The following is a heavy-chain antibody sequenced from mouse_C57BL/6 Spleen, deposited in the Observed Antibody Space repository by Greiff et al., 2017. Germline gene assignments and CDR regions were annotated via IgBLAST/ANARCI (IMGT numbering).Heavy chain of an antibody. V-gene: IGHV1-53*01. Sequence: VQLQQPGTELVKPGASVKLSCKASGYTFTSYWMHWVKQRPGQGLEWIGNINPSNGGTIYNQKFKGKATLTVDKSSSTAYMELRSLTSEDTAVXYCARGYYGSSYPFAYWGQGTLVTVSA. D-gene: IGHD1-1*01. CDR3: ARGYYGSSYPFAY. CDR1: GYTFTSYW. J-gene: IGHJ3*01. CDR2: INPSNGGT.